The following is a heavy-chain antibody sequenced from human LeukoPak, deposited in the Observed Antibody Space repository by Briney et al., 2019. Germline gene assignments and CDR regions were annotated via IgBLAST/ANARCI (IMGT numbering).Heavy chain of an antibody. CDR1: GFTFSSYA. V-gene: IGHV3-23*01. CDR3: AKSDYYDSSGYYYGSDY. J-gene: IGHJ4*02. D-gene: IGHD3-22*01. CDR2: ISGSGGST. Sequence: PGGSLRLSCAASGFTFSSYAMTWVRQAPGKGLQWVSGISGSGGSTYYADSVKGRFTISRDSSKNTLYVQMNSLRAEDTAVYYCAKSDYYDSSGYYYGSDYWGQGTLVTVSS.